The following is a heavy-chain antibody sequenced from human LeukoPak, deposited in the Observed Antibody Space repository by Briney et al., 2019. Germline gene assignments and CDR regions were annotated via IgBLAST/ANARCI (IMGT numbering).Heavy chain of an antibody. D-gene: IGHD6-6*01. CDR1: GGSFSGYF. V-gene: IGHV4-34*01. Sequence: SETLSLTCAIYGGSFSGYFWSWFRQPPGKGLEWIGEINRSGSTIYNSSLSLKSRVTISVDTSKNQFSLKLSSVTAADTAVYYCAVSAAALFDPWGQGTLVTVSS. CDR3: AVSAAALFDP. CDR2: INRSGST. J-gene: IGHJ5*02.